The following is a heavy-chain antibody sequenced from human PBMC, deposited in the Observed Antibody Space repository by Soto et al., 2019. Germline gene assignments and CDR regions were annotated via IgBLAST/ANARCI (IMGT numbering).Heavy chain of an antibody. CDR2: IFSNDEK. Sequence: SGPTLVNPTETLTLTCTVSGFSLSNARMGVSWIRQPPGKALEWLAHIFSNDEKSYSTSLKSRLTISKDTSKSQVVLTMTNMDPVDTATYYCAGTDLKFGELYTFDYWGQGTLVTVSS. CDR3: AGTDLKFGELYTFDY. CDR1: GFSLSNARMG. V-gene: IGHV2-26*01. J-gene: IGHJ4*02. D-gene: IGHD3-10*01.